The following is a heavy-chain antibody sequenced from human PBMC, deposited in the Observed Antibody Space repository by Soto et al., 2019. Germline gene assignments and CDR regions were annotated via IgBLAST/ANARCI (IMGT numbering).Heavy chain of an antibody. Sequence: GASGKVSCKASGYTFTSYDINWVRQATGRGLEWMGWMNPNSGNTGYAQKFQGRVTMTRNTSISTAYMELSSLRSEDTAVYYCARGGDYDFLCCYYRDYYVDGWGKGTTVTVSS. CDR2: MNPNSGNT. CDR1: GYTFTSYD. D-gene: IGHD3-3*01. CDR3: ARGGDYDFLCCYYRDYYVDG. J-gene: IGHJ6*03. V-gene: IGHV1-8*01.